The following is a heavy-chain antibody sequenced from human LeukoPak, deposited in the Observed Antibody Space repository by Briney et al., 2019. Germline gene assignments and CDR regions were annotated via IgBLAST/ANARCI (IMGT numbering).Heavy chain of an antibody. V-gene: IGHV4-34*01. CDR3: ARDKYYYGSGRPIDY. J-gene: IGHJ4*02. D-gene: IGHD3-10*01. Sequence: SETLSLTCAVYGGSFSGYYWSWIRQPPGKGLEWIGEINHSGSTNYNPSLKSRVTISVDTSKNQFSLKLGSVTAADTAVYYCARDKYYYGSGRPIDYWGQGTLVTVSS. CDR2: INHSGST. CDR1: GGSFSGYY.